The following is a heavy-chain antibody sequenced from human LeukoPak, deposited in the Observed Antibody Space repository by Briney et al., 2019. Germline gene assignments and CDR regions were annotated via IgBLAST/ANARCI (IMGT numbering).Heavy chain of an antibody. CDR3: ARDHLTTGTIDY. D-gene: IGHD4-17*01. V-gene: IGHV4-59*01. CDR1: GGSISSYY. Sequence: SETLSLTFTVSGGSISSYYWSWIRQPPGKGLEWIGYIYYSGSTNYNPSLKSRVTISVDTSKNQFSLRLSSVTAADTAVYYCARDHLTTGTIDYWGQGTLVTVSS. J-gene: IGHJ4*02. CDR2: IYYSGST.